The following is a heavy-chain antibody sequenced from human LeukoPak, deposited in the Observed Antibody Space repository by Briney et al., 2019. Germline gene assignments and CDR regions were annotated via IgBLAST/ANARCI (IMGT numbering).Heavy chain of an antibody. V-gene: IGHV3-30*18. D-gene: IGHD3-10*01. CDR3: AKDQYGSGSYYKGPFDY. CDR1: GFTFSSYG. J-gene: IGHJ4*02. Sequence: GGSLKLSCAASGFTFSSYGMHWVRQAPGKGLEWVAVISYDGSNKYYADSVKGRFTISRDNSKNTLYLQMNSLRAEDTAVYYCAKDQYGSGSYYKGPFDYWGQGTLVTVSS. CDR2: ISYDGSNK.